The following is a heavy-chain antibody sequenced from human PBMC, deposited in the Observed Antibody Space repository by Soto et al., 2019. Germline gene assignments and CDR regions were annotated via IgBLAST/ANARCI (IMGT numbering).Heavy chain of an antibody. V-gene: IGHV4-30-4*01. Sequence: SETLSLTCTVSGDSISSDGYHWSWIRQSPGKGLEWIGYIYNGGRTFYRPSLESRINMSLDATKNSYSLRLTSVTAADTAVYYCARAPVGLDSINFFDHWGQGILVTVSS. D-gene: IGHD2-21*01. J-gene: IGHJ4*02. CDR3: ARAPVGLDSINFFDH. CDR2: IYNGGRT. CDR1: GDSISSDGYH.